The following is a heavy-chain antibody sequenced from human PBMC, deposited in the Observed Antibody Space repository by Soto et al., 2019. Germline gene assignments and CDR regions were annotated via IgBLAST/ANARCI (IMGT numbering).Heavy chain of an antibody. CDR3: ARTLFGVVISDVWFDP. CDR2: IYHSGST. Sequence: QLQLQESGSGLVKPSQTLSLTCAVSGGSISSGGYSWSWIRQPPGKGLEWIGYIYHSGSTYYNPSLKSRVTISVDRSKNQFSLKLSSVTAADTAVYYCARTLFGVVISDVWFDPWGQGTLVTVSS. J-gene: IGHJ5*02. D-gene: IGHD3-3*01. V-gene: IGHV4-30-2*01. CDR1: GGSISSGGYS.